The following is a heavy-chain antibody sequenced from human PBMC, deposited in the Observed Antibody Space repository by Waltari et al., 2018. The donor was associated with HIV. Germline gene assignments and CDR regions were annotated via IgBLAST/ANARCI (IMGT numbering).Heavy chain of an antibody. Sequence: EMQLVESGGGLVQPGGSLILSCAAAGITRRDASIIWVRQASGKGLEWVGRIRAKPNNFATAYAASVEGRFTISRDDSKDTAYLQMHSLRTEDTAKYYCATNGDYNYYGLDVWGQGATVTVSS. D-gene: IGHD2-8*01. CDR2: IRAKPNNFAT. CDR1: GITRRDAS. V-gene: IGHV3-73*01. CDR3: ATNGDYNYYGLDV. J-gene: IGHJ6*02.